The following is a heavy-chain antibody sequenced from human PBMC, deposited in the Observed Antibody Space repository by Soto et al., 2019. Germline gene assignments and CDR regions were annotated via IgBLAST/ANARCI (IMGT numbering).Heavy chain of an antibody. Sequence: QVQLVQSGAEVKKPGASVKVSCKASGYTFTSYDINWVRQATGQGLEWMGWMNPNSGNTAYAPKSPGTVTTTSNTSISTAYMALSSLRSEDTAVYYCASERVALCIGGSFSCFDPWGQGTLVTVSS. CDR3: ASERVALCIGGSFSCFDP. V-gene: IGHV1-8*01. D-gene: IGHD2-15*01. CDR1: GYTFTSYD. CDR2: MNPNSGNT. J-gene: IGHJ5*02.